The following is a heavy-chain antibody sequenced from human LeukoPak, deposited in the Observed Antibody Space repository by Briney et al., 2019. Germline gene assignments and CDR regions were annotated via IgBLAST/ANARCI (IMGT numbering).Heavy chain of an antibody. CDR2: TYYRSKWYN. CDR3: ARGLIVFDY. D-gene: IGHD2-8*01. CDR1: GDSVSSNSAA. Sequence: SQTLSLTCVISGDSVSSNSAAWTWIRQSPSRGLEWLGRTYYRSKWYNDYAVSVKSRITINSDTSKNQFSLQLNSVTPEDTAVYYCARGLIVFDYWGQGTLVTVSS. V-gene: IGHV6-1*01. J-gene: IGHJ4*02.